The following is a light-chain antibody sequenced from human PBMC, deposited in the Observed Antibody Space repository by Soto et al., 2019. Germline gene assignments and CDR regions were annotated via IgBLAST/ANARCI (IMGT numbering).Light chain of an antibody. J-gene: IGKJ2*03. CDR3: HEYVGSAYS. Sequence: IGVTQSPGTLPLSPGERATLSCRASQSVPNNYLAWYQQKRGQAPRLLIYGASSRASGIPDRFSGSGSGTDFTLPISRLVPEDVAVYYCHEYVGSAYSFGQGTKLDIK. CDR1: QSVPNNY. V-gene: IGKV3-20*01. CDR2: GAS.